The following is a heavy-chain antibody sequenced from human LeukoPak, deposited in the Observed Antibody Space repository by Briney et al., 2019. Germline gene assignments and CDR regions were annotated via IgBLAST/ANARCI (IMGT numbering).Heavy chain of an antibody. CDR2: IRYDGGNK. D-gene: IGHD6-13*01. Sequence: GGSLRLSCAASGFTFSSYGMHWVRQAPGKGLEWVAFIRYDGGNKYYADSVKGRFTISRDNSKNTLYLQMNSLRAEDTAVYYCAREEAGPFFDYWGQGTLVTVSS. V-gene: IGHV3-30*02. J-gene: IGHJ4*02. CDR1: GFTFSSYG. CDR3: AREEAGPFFDY.